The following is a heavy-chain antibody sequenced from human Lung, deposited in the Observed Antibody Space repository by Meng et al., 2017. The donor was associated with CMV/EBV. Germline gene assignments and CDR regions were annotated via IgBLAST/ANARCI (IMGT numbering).Heavy chain of an antibody. D-gene: IGHD2-2*01. CDR2: MNPESGNT. J-gene: IGHJ4*02. V-gene: IGHV1-8*01. Sequence: ASXXVSXKASGYTFPSYDISWVRQATGQGLEWMGWMNPESGNTGYARKFRGRVTFTRSTSITTAYMELTSLRSENTAVYYCARATRNQLLSDNWAQGKLVTVSS. CDR3: ARATRNQLLSDN. CDR1: GYTFPSYD.